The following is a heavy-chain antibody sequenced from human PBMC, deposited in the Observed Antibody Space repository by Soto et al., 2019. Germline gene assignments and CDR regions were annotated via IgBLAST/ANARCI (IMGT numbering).Heavy chain of an antibody. J-gene: IGHJ4*02. CDR1: GFNFMSYA. CDR3: AKDQWGLSGEWLGGYFDH. Sequence: HPGGSLRLSCSVSGFNFMSYAMHWVRRAPGRRLEHVSAISRDGRITYYAASVNDRFTITRDNSKNTLYLQMSSLSVDDTAVYYCAKDQWGLSGEWLGGYFDHWGQGTQVTVS. D-gene: IGHD2-8*02. CDR2: ISRDGRIT. V-gene: IGHV3-64D*06.